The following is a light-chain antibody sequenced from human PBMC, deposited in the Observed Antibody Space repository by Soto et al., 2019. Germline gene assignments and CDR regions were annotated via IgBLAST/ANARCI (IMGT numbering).Light chain of an antibody. Sequence: QAVVTQPPSASGTPGQRVTISCSGSSSNIGSNKVNWYQQLPGTAPKLLIHSNNQRPAGVPDRFSGSESDTSASLAISGLQPDDEANYYCATWDDSLDGGVFGGGTKLTVL. J-gene: IGLJ3*02. CDR1: SSNIGSNK. CDR2: SNN. V-gene: IGLV1-44*01. CDR3: ATWDDSLDGGV.